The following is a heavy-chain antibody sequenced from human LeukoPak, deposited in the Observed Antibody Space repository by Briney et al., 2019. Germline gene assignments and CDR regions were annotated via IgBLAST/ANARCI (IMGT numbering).Heavy chain of an antibody. D-gene: IGHD3-16*01. V-gene: IGHV3-30*04. J-gene: IGHJ3*01. Sequence: PGGSLRLSCAASGFNFSSYAMHWVRQAPGKGLEWVAVMSYDGSNKYYADSVKGRFTISRDNSKNTVYLQMNSLRAEDTAVYYCAKDRNDYLWGSYTPAFDVWGHGTMVTVSS. CDR1: GFNFSSYA. CDR3: AKDRNDYLWGSYTPAFDV. CDR2: MSYDGSNK.